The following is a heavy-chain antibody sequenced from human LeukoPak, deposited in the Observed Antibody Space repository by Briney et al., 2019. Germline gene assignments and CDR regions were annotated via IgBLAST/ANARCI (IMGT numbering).Heavy chain of an antibody. J-gene: IGHJ4*02. V-gene: IGHV4-59*01. D-gene: IGHD3-16*01. CDR1: GGSISSYY. CDR3: ARAYDYVWGRKGYFDY. CDR2: IYYSGST. Sequence: SETLSLTCTVSGGSISSYYWSWIRQPPGKGLEWIGYIYYSGSTNYNPSLKSRVTISVDTSKNQFSLKLSSVTAADTAVYYCARAYDYVWGRKGYFDYWGQGTLVTVSS.